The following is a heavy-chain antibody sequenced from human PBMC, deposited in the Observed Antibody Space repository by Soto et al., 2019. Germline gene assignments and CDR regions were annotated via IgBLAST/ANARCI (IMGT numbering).Heavy chain of an antibody. CDR2: INHSGST. CDR3: ARGNIVVVVAATSLRPGPGNPRFHP. J-gene: IGHJ5*02. V-gene: IGHV4-34*01. D-gene: IGHD2-15*01. Sequence: SETLSLTCAVYGGSFSGYYWSWIRQPPGKGLEWIGEINHSGSTNYNPSLKSRVTISVDTSKNQFSLKLSSVTAADTAVYYCARGNIVVVVAATSLRPGPGNPRFHPWGQGTLVTVSS. CDR1: GGSFSGYY.